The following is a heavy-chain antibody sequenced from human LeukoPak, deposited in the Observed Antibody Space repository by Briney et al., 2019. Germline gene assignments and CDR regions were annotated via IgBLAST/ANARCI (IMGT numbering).Heavy chain of an antibody. J-gene: IGHJ6*02. D-gene: IGHD3-22*01. CDR2: ISGSGRTT. V-gene: IGHV3-11*04. CDR1: RFSFSEYA. CDR3: ARDGTDYYDSSGYYLVQYYYYYYGMDV. Sequence: GGSLRLSCAASRFSFSEYAMSWVRQAPGKGLEWVSIISGSGRTTDYADSVKGRFTISRDNAKNSLYLQMNSLRAEDTAVYYCARDGTDYYDSSGYYLVQYYYYYYGMDVWGQGTTVTVSS.